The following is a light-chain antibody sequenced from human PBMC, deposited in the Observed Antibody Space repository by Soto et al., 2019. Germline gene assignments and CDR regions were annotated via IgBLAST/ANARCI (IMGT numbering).Light chain of an antibody. Sequence: QSVLTQPASVSGSPGQSITISCTGTSSDVGGYNYLSWYQHHPGKAPKLMIYDVSDRPSGVSNRFSGSKSGNTASLTISGLQTEDEADYYCSSYTSSSTRVFGTVTKLTVL. V-gene: IGLV2-14*03. J-gene: IGLJ1*01. CDR2: DVS. CDR1: SSDVGGYNY. CDR3: SSYTSSSTRV.